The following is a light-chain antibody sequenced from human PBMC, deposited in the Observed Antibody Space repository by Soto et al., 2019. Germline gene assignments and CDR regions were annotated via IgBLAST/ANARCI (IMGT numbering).Light chain of an antibody. CDR1: QSVSGAY. J-gene: IGKJ1*01. Sequence: EIVLTQSPGTLSLSPGERATLSCRASQSVSGAYLAWYQQRPGQAPRLLIYAASIRATGIPDRFSGSGSGTDFTLTISRLEPEDFAVYYCQQYNNWPPWTFGQGTKVEIK. CDR2: AAS. CDR3: QQYNNWPPWT. V-gene: IGKV3-20*01.